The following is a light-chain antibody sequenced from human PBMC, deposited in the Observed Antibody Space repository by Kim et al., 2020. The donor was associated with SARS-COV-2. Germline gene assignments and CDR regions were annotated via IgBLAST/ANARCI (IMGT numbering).Light chain of an antibody. J-gene: IGLJ3*02. Sequence: SVLTQPPSVSGAPGQSLTISCTGSSPNIGAGYDVHWYQQLPGTAPTLLIYANTNRPSGVPDRFSASKSGTSASLAITGLQAEDEADYYCQSYDSSLSGSRVFGGGTQLTVL. V-gene: IGLV1-40*01. CDR1: SPNIGAGYD. CDR2: ANT. CDR3: QSYDSSLSGSRV.